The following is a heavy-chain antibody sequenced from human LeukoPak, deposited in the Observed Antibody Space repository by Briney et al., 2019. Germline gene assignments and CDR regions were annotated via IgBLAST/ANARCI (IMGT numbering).Heavy chain of an antibody. CDR2: INHSGST. V-gene: IGHV4-34*01. CDR1: GGSFNGYY. D-gene: IGHD6-25*01. Sequence: SETLSLTCAVYGGSFNGYYWTWIRQPPGKGLEWIGEINHSGSTDYNPSLKSRVTISVDTSKNQFSLKLNSVTAADPAVYYCARGQLRLSNWGQGSLVIVSS. J-gene: IGHJ4*02. CDR3: ARGQLRLSN.